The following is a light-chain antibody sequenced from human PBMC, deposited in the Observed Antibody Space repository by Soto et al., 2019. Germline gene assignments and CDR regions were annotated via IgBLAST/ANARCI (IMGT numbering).Light chain of an antibody. J-gene: IGLJ1*01. Sequence: QSVLTQPPSVSGAPGQRVTISCTGSSSNIGAGYDVHWYQQLPGTAPKLLIYGNSNRPSGVPDRFSGSKSGTSASLAITGLHAEDEADYYCQSYDSSLSGSELYVFGTGTKVTVL. CDR2: GNS. V-gene: IGLV1-40*01. CDR1: SSNIGAGYD. CDR3: QSYDSSLSGSELYV.